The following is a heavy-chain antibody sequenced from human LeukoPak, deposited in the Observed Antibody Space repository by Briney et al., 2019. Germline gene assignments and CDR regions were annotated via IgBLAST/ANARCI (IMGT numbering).Heavy chain of an antibody. D-gene: IGHD1-20*01. CDR2: IYYSGST. CDR1: GGSISSYY. J-gene: IGHJ4*02. Sequence: SETLSLTCTVSGGSISSYYWSWIRQPPGKGLEWIGYIYYSGSTNYNPSLKSRVTISVDTSKNQFSLKVTSVTAADTAVYYCARTALTGTTSFDYWGQGTLVTVSS. CDR3: ARTALTGTTSFDY. V-gene: IGHV4-59*08.